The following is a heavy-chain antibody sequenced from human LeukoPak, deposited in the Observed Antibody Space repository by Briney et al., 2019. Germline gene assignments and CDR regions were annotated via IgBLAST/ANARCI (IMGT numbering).Heavy chain of an antibody. V-gene: IGHV3-74*01. CDR2: INNDGGST. CDR1: GFTFSTYW. Sequence: GGSLRLSCAASGFTFSTYWMHWVRQAPGEGLVWVSHINNDGGSTRYADSVKGRFTISRDNARNTLYLHMSSLRVEDTAVYYCARASDPYTSGYGLTPFDPWGQGILITVSS. CDR3: ARASDPYTSGYGLTPFDP. J-gene: IGHJ5*02. D-gene: IGHD6-19*01.